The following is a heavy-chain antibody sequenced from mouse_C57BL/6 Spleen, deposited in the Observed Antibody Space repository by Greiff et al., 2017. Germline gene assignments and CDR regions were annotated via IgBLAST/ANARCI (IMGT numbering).Heavy chain of an antibody. Sequence: VQLQQSGAELMKPGASVKLSCKATGYTFTGYWIEWVKQRPGHGLEWIGEILPGSGSTNDNEKFKGKATFTADTSSNTAYMQLSSLTTEDSAIYYCAIPQYVYDRGFAYWGQGTLVTVSA. CDR3: AIPQYVYDRGFAY. D-gene: IGHD2-2*01. J-gene: IGHJ3*01. V-gene: IGHV1-9*01. CDR1: GYTFTGYW. CDR2: ILPGSGST.